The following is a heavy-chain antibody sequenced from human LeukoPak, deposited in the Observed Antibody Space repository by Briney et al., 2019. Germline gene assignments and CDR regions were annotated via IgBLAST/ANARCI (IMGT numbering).Heavy chain of an antibody. CDR2: INPNSGGT. D-gene: IGHD1-26*01. CDR3: ARDPSPIVGATVDY. V-gene: IGHV1-2*02. J-gene: IGHJ4*02. CDR1: GYTFTAYY. Sequence: ASVKVSCKASGYTFTAYYMHWVRQAPGQGLEWMGWINPNSGGTNYAQKFQGRVTMTRDTSISTAYMELSRLRSDDTAVYYCARDPSPIVGATVDYWGQGTLVTVSS.